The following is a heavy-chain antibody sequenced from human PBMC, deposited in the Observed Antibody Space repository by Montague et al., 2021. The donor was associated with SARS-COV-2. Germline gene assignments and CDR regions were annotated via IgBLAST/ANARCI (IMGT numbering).Heavy chain of an antibody. D-gene: IGHD6-13*01. J-gene: IGHJ5*02. CDR3: ARYSSSWYFDWFDP. V-gene: IGHV6-1*01. CDR1: GDSVSSISAA. CDR2: TYYRSKWYN. Sequence: CAISGDSVSSISAAWNWIRQSPSRGLEWLGRTYYRSKWYNDYAVSVKSRITIDPDTSKNQFSLQLNSVTPEDTAVYYCARYSSSWYFDWFDPWGQGTLVTVSS.